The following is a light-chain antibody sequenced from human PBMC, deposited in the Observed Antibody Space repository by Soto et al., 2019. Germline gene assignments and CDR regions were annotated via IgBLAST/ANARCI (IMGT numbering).Light chain of an antibody. CDR2: AAS. CDR1: QGIINS. Sequence: IQLTQSPSSLSASVVDRVTITCRASQGIINSLAWYQQKPGKAPKLLIYAASILQSGVPSRFSGSGSGADFTLTINSLQPEDFASYYCQQVNSYPRTFGQGTKVEIK. CDR3: QQVNSYPRT. V-gene: IGKV1-9*01. J-gene: IGKJ1*01.